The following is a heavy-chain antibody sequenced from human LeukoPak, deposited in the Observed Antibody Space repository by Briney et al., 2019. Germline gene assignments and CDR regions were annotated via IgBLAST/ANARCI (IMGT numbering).Heavy chain of an antibody. CDR3: ARVYPYYYDSSGYSEAGYFDY. CDR2: SNWNGGST. CDR1: GFTFDDYG. D-gene: IGHD3-22*01. V-gene: IGHV3-20*04. Sequence: GGSLRLSCAASGFTFDDYGMSWVRQAPGKGLEWVSGSNWNGGSTGYADSVKGRFTISRDNAKNSLYLQMNSLRAEDTALYYCARVYPYYYDSSGYSEAGYFDYWGQGTMVTVSS. J-gene: IGHJ4*02.